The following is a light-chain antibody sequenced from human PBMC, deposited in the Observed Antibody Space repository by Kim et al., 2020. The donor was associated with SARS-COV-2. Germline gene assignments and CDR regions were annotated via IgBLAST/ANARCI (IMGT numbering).Light chain of an antibody. CDR3: ATWDDSLSGPV. J-gene: IGLJ3*02. Sequence: GQRVTISCSGGSSNVGTNYVHWYQQRPGTATKLLIYKDRQRPSWVPDRFSGSKSGTSASLAISGLQSEDEADYYCATWDDSLSGPVFGGGTKVTVL. CDR2: KDR. V-gene: IGLV1-47*01. CDR1: SSNVGTNY.